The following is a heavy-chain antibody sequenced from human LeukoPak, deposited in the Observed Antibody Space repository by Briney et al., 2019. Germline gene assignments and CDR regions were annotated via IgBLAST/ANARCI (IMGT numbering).Heavy chain of an antibody. CDR1: GFNFSNLG. CDR3: AKDFKTYYYDSSGTFIYYYFDY. CDR2: IRDDGTDK. J-gene: IGHJ4*02. Sequence: GGSLRLSCAASGFNFSNLGINWVRLAPGKGLEWVAFIRDDGTDKYYADFVKGRFTISRDNSKNTLYLQMNSLRAEDTAVYYCAKDFKTYYYDSSGTFIYYYFDYWGQGTLVTVSS. D-gene: IGHD3-22*01. V-gene: IGHV3-30*02.